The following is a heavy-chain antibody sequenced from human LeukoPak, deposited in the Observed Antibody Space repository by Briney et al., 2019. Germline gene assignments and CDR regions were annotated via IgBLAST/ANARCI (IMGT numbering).Heavy chain of an antibody. CDR1: GYTLNNYD. D-gene: IGHD3-10*01. Sequence: ASVKVSCKASGYTLNNYDINWVRQATGQGREWMGWMNPNTGNTGYGERFQGRVTMTRDNSISTAYMELSSLTSEDTAVYYCARGGAGTYYKRDGWFDPWGQGTVVTVSS. V-gene: IGHV1-8*01. J-gene: IGHJ5*02. CDR3: ARGGAGTYYKRDGWFDP. CDR2: MNPNTGNT.